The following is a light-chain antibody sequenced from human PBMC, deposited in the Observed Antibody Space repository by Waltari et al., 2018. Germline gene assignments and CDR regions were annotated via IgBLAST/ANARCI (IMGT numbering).Light chain of an antibody. V-gene: IGLV3-12*02. J-gene: IGLJ3*02. CDR1: NIGTKA. CDR3: QVWDSSGDPNWV. Sequence: SYELTQPHSVSVATAQMARSPRWGNNIGTKAGYRYQPKPGQDPVLVIYSDSNRPSGIPERFSGSHPGNTATLTISRIEAGDEADYYCQVWDSSGDPNWVFGGGTKLTVL. CDR2: SDS.